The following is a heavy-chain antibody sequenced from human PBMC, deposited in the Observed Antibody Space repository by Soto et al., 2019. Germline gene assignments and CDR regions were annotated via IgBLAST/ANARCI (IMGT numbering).Heavy chain of an antibody. CDR3: AKDGWMSTSRVDAFKL. CDR2: VSYRGTNK. Sequence: QVQLVESGGAVVQPGRSLRLSCVASGFTFSNYGMHWVRQAPGKGLEWVAFVSYRGTNKYHADSVKGRFTISRDDSRNTVYLQINSLRAEDTAVYFCAKDGWMSTSRVDAFKLWGQGTGVTVSS. CDR1: GFTFSNYG. D-gene: IGHD1-1*01. J-gene: IGHJ3*01. V-gene: IGHV3-30*18.